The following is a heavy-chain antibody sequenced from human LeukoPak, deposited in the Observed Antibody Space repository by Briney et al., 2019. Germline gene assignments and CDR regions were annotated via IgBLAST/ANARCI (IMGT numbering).Heavy chain of an antibody. D-gene: IGHD3-16*02. J-gene: IGHJ4*02. Sequence: GASVKVSCKASGYTFTGYYMHWVRQAPGQGLEWMGWINPNSGGTNYAQKFQGRVTMTRDTSISTAYMELSRLRSDDTAVYYCARGQGDVWGSYRYTGYFDYWGQGTLVTASS. CDR2: INPNSGGT. V-gene: IGHV1-2*02. CDR3: ARGQGDVWGSYRYTGYFDY. CDR1: GYTFTGYY.